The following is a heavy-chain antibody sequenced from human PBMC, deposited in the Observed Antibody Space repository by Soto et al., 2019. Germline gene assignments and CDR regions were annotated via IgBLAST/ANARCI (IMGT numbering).Heavy chain of an antibody. CDR2: ISSSGSTI. V-gene: IGHV3-11*01. Sequence: GGSLRLSCAASGFTFSDYYMSWIRQAPGKGLEWVSYISSSGSTIYYADSVKGRFTISRDNAKNSLYLQMNSLRAEDTAVYYCARDGPYYYDSSGYYPRSVPDYWGQGTLVTVSS. CDR1: GFTFSDYY. D-gene: IGHD3-22*01. CDR3: ARDGPYYYDSSGYYPRSVPDY. J-gene: IGHJ4*02.